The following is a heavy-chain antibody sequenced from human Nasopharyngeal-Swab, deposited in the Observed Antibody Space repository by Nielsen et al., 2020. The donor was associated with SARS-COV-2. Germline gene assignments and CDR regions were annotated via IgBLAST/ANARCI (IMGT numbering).Heavy chain of an antibody. CDR1: GYTFTGFY. CDR3: ASHRSGYYNSGGPFDY. Sequence: ASVKVSCKASGYTFTGFYMHWVRQAPGQGLEWMGWINPNSGGTNYAQKFQGRVTMTTDTSTTTAHMELRSLRSDDTAVYYCASHRSGYYNSGGPFDYWGQGTLVTVSS. CDR2: INPNSGGT. D-gene: IGHD3-22*01. J-gene: IGHJ4*02. V-gene: IGHV1-2*02.